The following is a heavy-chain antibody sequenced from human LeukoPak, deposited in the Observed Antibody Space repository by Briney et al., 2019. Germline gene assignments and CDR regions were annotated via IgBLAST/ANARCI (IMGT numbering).Heavy chain of an antibody. CDR2: IYYSGST. CDR3: ARYRDGSNDHRSFDI. J-gene: IGHJ3*02. D-gene: IGHD5-24*01. Sequence: SETLSLTCTVSGGSISSSSYYWGWIRQPPGKGLEWIGSIYYSGSTYYNPSLKSRVTISVDTSKNQFSLKLSSMTAADTAVYYCARYRDGSNDHRSFDIWGQGTMVTVSS. V-gene: IGHV4-39*07. CDR1: GGSISSSSYY.